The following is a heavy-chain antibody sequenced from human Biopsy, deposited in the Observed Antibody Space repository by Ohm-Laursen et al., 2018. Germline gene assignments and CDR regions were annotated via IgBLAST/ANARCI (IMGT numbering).Heavy chain of an antibody. CDR2: IYYSGST. Sequence: TLSLTCAVSGGSISSDYWSWIRQTPGKGLEWIGYIYYSGSTNYNPSLKSRVTISVDTSKNQFSLRLNSVTAADTAVYYCARATNSTGWPYYYFYGMNVWGQGTTVTVSS. CDR3: ARATNSTGWPYYYFYGMNV. V-gene: IGHV4-59*01. D-gene: IGHD2/OR15-2a*01. CDR1: GGSISSDY. J-gene: IGHJ6*02.